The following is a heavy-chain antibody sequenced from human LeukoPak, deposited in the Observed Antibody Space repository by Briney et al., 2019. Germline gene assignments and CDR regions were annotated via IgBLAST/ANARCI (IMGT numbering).Heavy chain of an antibody. CDR2: IYSGGGT. J-gene: IGHJ4*02. V-gene: IGHV3-66*01. Sequence: GGSLRLSCAASGFTVSSNYMSWVRQAPGKGLEWVSVIYSGGGTYYADSVKGRFTTSRDNSKNTLYLQMDSLRAEDTAVYYCARGGHDYYDSSGLDYWGQGTLVTVSS. CDR3: ARGGHDYYDSSGLDY. D-gene: IGHD3-22*01. CDR1: GFTVSSNY.